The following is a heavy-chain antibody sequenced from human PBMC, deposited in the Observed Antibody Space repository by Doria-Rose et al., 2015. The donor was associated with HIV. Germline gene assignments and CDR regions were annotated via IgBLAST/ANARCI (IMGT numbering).Heavy chain of an antibody. V-gene: IGHV3-23*04. CDR1: GFTFSDYA. J-gene: IGHJ4*02. CDR3: AKQEGHPVQDYCFDF. Sequence: VQLVQSGGDLVQPGGSLRLSCVASGFTFSDYAMGWVRQGPGKGLEWVSSISKSGDTRYFADSVKGRFTISRDNSKNALSLQMDSLRAEDTAVYYCAKQEGHPVQDYCFDFWGQGTLVIVSS. CDR2: ISKSGDTR. D-gene: IGHD6-6*01.